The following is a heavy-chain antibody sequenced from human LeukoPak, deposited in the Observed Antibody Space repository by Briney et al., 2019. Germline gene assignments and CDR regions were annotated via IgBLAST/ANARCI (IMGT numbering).Heavy chain of an antibody. V-gene: IGHV4-34*01. J-gene: IGHJ5*02. CDR1: GVSINDYY. CDR3: ARALVGASTLGGS. D-gene: IGHD1-26*01. Sequence: SETLSLTCGVFGVSINDYYWSWIRQSPGKGLEWIGEISHTEGTRYNPSLESRVTMSVGTSENQLSLKLIFVTAADTAVYYCARALVGASTLGGSWGQGTLVTVSS. CDR2: ISHTEGT.